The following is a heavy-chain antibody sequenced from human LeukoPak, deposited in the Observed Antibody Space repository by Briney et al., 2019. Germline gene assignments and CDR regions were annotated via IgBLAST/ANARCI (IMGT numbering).Heavy chain of an antibody. CDR1: GGSISSGGYY. CDR3: ARFYGSGSYFGY. J-gene: IGHJ4*02. Sequence: PSETLSLTCTVSGGSISSGGYYWSWIRQHPGKGLEWIGYIYYSGSTYYNPSLKSRVTISVDTSKNQFSLKLSSVTAADTAVYYCARFYGSGSYFGYWGQGTLVTVSS. V-gene: IGHV4-31*03. D-gene: IGHD3-10*01. CDR2: IYYSGST.